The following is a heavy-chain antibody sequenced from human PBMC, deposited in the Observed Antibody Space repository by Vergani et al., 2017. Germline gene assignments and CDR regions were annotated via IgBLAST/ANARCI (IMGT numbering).Heavy chain of an antibody. D-gene: IGHD6-6*01. Sequence: EVQLVESGGGLVQPGGSLRLSCAASGFTVSSNYMSWVRQAPGKGLEWVSVIYSGGSTYYADSVEGRFTISRHNSKNTLYLQMNSLRAEDTAVYYCARDGRPDYYGMDVWGQGTTVTVSS. V-gene: IGHV3-53*04. J-gene: IGHJ6*02. CDR1: GFTVSSNY. CDR2: IYSGGST. CDR3: ARDGRPDYYGMDV.